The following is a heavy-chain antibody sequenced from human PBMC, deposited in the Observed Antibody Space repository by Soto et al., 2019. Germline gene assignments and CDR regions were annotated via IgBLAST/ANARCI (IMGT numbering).Heavy chain of an antibody. J-gene: IGHJ5*02. CDR2: ISGSGGST. CDR1: GFTFSSYA. CDR3: AKDSLMTTVTDTSGQFDP. V-gene: IGHV3-23*01. Sequence: PGGSLRLSCAASGFTFSSYAMSWVRQAPGNGLEWVSAISGSGGSTYYADSVKGRFTISRDNSKNTLYLQMNSLRAEDTAVYYCAKDSLMTTVTDTSGQFDPWGQGTLVTVSS. D-gene: IGHD4-17*01.